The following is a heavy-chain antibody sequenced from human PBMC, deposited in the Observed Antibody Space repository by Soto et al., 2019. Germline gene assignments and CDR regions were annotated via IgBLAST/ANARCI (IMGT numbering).Heavy chain of an antibody. J-gene: IGHJ4*02. CDR2: FDPEDGET. CDR1: GYTLTELS. CDR3: ATGIVVVIPRRVTDY. Sequence: GASVKVSCKVSGYTLTELSMHWVRQAPGKGLEWMGGFDPEDGETIYAQKFQGRVTMTEDTSTDTAYMELSSLRSEDTAVYYCATGIVVVIPRRVTDYWGQGTLVTVSS. D-gene: IGHD3-22*01. V-gene: IGHV1-24*01.